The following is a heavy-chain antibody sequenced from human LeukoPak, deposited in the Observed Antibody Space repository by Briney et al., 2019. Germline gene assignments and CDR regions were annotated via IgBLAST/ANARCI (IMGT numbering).Heavy chain of an antibody. Sequence: GESLKISCQASGYSFTSYWIAWVRQMPGKGLEWMGIIYPGDSDTRYSPSFQGQVSISADKSISTAYLQWSSLKASDTAMYYCARARYGEEPTFDYWGQGTLVTVSS. V-gene: IGHV5-51*01. J-gene: IGHJ4*02. D-gene: IGHD4-17*01. CDR1: GYSFTSYW. CDR3: ARARYGEEPTFDY. CDR2: IYPGDSDT.